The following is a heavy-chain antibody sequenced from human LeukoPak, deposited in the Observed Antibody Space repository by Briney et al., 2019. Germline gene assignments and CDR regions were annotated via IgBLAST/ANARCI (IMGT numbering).Heavy chain of an antibody. V-gene: IGHV4-59*08. CDR3: ARYDDYGETY. CDR1: GGSISHYF. D-gene: IGHD4-17*01. Sequence: SETLSLTCTVSGGSISHYFWSWIRQPPGRGLEWIGYIYYSGSTNYNPSLKSRVTISIDTSKNQFSLKLSSVTAADTAVYYCARYDDYGETYWGQGTLVTVSS. J-gene: IGHJ4*02. CDR2: IYYSGST.